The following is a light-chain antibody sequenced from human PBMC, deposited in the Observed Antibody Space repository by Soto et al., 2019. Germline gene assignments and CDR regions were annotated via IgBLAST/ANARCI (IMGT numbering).Light chain of an antibody. CDR2: DAS. Sequence: EIVLTQSPATLSLSPGERATLSCRASQSVSRYLGWYQQKPGQAPRLLIYDASTRATGIPARFSGSGFGTDLTLTLRSLEPEDSAVYYFQQRSNWPYTFGPGTNLDLK. J-gene: IGKJ2*01. CDR3: QQRSNWPYT. CDR1: QSVSRY. V-gene: IGKV3-11*01.